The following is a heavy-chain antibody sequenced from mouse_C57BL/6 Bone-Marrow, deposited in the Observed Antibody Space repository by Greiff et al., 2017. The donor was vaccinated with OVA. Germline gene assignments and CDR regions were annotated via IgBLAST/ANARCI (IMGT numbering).Heavy chain of an antibody. Sequence: DVHLVESGAELVRPGASVKLSCTASGFNIKDDYMHWVKQRPEQGLEWIGWIDPENGDTEYASKFQGKATITADTSPNTAYLQLSSLTSEDTAVYYCTTAYYGSSDWYFDVWGTGTTVTVSS. V-gene: IGHV14-4*01. CDR1: GFNIKDDY. CDR3: TTAYYGSSDWYFDV. J-gene: IGHJ1*03. CDR2: IDPENGDT. D-gene: IGHD1-1*01.